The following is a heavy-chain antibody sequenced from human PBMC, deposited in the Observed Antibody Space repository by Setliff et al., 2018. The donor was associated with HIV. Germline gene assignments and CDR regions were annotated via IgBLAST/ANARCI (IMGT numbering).Heavy chain of an antibody. J-gene: IGHJ4*02. CDR2: IYYSGST. D-gene: IGHD1-7*01. Sequence: SETLSLTCDVSGGSISSDSYYWAWIRQPPGKGLEWIGTIYYSGSTHYNPSLKSRLTISVDTSKNQFSLKLSSVAAADTAVYYCARHYNWNYYYFDYWGQGTLVTVSS. CDR3: ARHYNWNYYYFDY. V-gene: IGHV4-39*01. CDR1: GGSISSDSYY.